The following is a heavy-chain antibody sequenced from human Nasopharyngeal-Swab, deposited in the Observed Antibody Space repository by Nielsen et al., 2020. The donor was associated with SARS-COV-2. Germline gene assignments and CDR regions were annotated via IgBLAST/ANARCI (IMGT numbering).Heavy chain of an antibody. V-gene: IGHV3-23*01. CDR2: ISGSGSTI. J-gene: IGHJ3*02. D-gene: IGHD5-24*01. CDR1: GFTFSSYA. Sequence: GGSLRLSCAASGFTFSSYAMSWVRQAPGKGLEWVSAISGSGSTIYYADSVKGRFTISRDNAKNSLYLQMNSLRAEDTAVYYCAGDGSRDAFDIWGQGTMVTVSS. CDR3: AGDGSRDAFDI.